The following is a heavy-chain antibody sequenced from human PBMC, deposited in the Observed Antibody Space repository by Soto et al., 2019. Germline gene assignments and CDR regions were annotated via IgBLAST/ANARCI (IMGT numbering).Heavy chain of an antibody. V-gene: IGHV4-59*01. CDR1: CVTISTYY. J-gene: IGHJ4*02. D-gene: IGHD1-1*01. CDR3: VREASIGDVHAIDH. CDR2: NYHSGTT. Sequence: SETLSLTCAVSCVTISTYYWSWIRQPPWKGLEWVGYNYHSGTTNYNPSLKSRVTISVDTSKNQFSLRLTSVTAADTAIYYCVREASIGDVHAIDHWGQGTLVTLSS.